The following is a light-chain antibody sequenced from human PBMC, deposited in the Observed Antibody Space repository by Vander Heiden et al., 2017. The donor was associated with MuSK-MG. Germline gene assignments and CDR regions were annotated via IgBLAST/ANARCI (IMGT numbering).Light chain of an antibody. CDR1: QSVLYTSNNKNY. V-gene: IGKV4-1*01. Sequence: DIVMTQSPASLVVSLGDRATITCKSSQSVLYTSNNKNYLAWYQQKPGQPPKLLIYWASTRQSGVPERFSGSGSGTDFTLTINNLQAEDLAVYSCQQYYSPPFTFGPGTTVEIK. CDR2: WAS. CDR3: QQYYSPPFT. J-gene: IGKJ3*01.